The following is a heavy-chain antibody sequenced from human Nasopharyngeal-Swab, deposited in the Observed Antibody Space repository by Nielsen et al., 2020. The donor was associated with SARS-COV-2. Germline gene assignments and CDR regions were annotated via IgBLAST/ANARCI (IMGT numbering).Heavy chain of an antibody. J-gene: IGHJ6*03. V-gene: IGHV3-49*04. CDR3: TRETRIAVAGTLLYYYYYYMDV. D-gene: IGHD6-19*01. CDR1: GFTFGDYA. Sequence: GESLKISCTASGFTFGDYAMSWVRQAPGKGLEWVGFIRSKAYGGTTEYAASVKGRFTISRDDSKGIAYLQMNSLKTEDTAVYYCTRETRIAVAGTLLYYYYYYMDVWGKGTTVTVSS. CDR2: IRSKAYGGTT.